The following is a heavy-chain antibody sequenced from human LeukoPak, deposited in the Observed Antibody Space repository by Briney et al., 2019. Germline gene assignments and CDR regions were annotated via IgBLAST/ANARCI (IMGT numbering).Heavy chain of an antibody. Sequence: ASVKVSCKASGYTFTSYGISWVRQAPGQGLEWMGWIRAYNGNTNYAQKLQGRVTMTTDTSTSTAYMELRSLRSDDTAVYYCARDRQWLVGPYYYSYGMDVWGKGPRSPSPQ. CDR2: IRAYNGNT. V-gene: IGHV1-18*01. D-gene: IGHD6-19*01. J-gene: IGHJ6*01. CDR3: ARDRQWLVGPYYYSYGMDV. CDR1: GYTFTSYG.